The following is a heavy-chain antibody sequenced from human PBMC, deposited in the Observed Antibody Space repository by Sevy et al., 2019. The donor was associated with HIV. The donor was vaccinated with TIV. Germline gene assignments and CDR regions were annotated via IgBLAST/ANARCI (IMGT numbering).Heavy chain of an antibody. J-gene: IGHJ4*02. CDR2: ISYDGSNK. CDR1: GFTFSSYV. Sequence: GGSLRLSCAASGFTFSSYVMHWVRQAPGKGLEWVAIISYDGSNKYHADSVKGRFTITRDNSKNTLYLEMNSLRTEDTAIYYCASGRWLQESDYWGQGTLVTVSS. CDR3: ASGRWLQESDY. D-gene: IGHD5-12*01. V-gene: IGHV3-30-3*01.